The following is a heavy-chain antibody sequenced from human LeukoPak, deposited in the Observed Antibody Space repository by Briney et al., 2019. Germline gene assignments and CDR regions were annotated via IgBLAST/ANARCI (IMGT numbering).Heavy chain of an antibody. J-gene: IGHJ3*02. D-gene: IGHD5-18*01. V-gene: IGHV1-18*01. CDR3: ASPNAYSYGYVVARGAFDI. CDR2: ISAYNGNK. Sequence: ASVKVSCKASGYTFTSYGISWVRQAPGQGLEWMGWISAYNGNKKYAQKFQGRVTMTTDTSTSTAYMEVRSLRSDDTAVYYCASPNAYSYGYVVARGAFDIWGQGTMVTVSS. CDR1: GYTFTSYG.